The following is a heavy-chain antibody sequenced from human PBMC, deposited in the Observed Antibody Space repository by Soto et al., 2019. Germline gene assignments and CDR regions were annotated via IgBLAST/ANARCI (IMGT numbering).Heavy chain of an antibody. Sequence: QVQLQESGPGLVKPSQTLSLTCTVSGDSIMRDSYYWNWIRRHPGKGLEWIGYIYYSGTTAYNPSLNTLITISPDTPKNQFSLNLSSVTAADTAVYYCAGGFDRGKFYAFESWGRGTQVTVSS. J-gene: IGHJ4*02. V-gene: IGHV4-31*01. D-gene: IGHD2-2*01. CDR1: GDSIMRDSYY. CDR2: IYYSGTT. CDR3: AGGFDRGKFYAFES.